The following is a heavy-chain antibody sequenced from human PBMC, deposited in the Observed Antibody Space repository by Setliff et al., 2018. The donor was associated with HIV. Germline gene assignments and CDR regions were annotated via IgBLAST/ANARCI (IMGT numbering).Heavy chain of an antibody. CDR2: ISSSSSTI. CDR1: GFAFDRFW. J-gene: IGHJ3*02. Sequence: GGSLRLSCAASGFAFDRFWTHWVRQAPGKGLEWVSYISSSSSTIYYADSVKGRFTISRDNAKNSLYLQMNSLRAEDTAVYYCARALGAFDIWGQGTMVTVSS. V-gene: IGHV3-48*04. CDR3: ARALGAFDI.